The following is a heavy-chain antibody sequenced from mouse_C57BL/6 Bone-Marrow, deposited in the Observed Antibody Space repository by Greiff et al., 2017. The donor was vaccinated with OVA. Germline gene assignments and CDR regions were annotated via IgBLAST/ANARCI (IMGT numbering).Heavy chain of an antibody. CDR2: IRNKANGYTT. V-gene: IGHV7-3*01. J-gene: IGHJ2*01. D-gene: IGHD1-1*01. CDR1: GFTFTDYY. CDR3: ARSSSSHFDY. Sequence: DVHLVESGGGLVQPGGSLSLSCAASGFTFTDYYMSWVRQPPGKALEWLGFIRNKANGYTTEYSASVKGRFTISRDNSQSILYLQMNALRAEDSATYYCARSSSSHFDYWGQGTTLTVSS.